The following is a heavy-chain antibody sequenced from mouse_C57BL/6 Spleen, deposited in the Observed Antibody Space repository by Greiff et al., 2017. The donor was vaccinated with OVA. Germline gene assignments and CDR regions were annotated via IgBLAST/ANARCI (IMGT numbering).Heavy chain of an antibody. D-gene: IGHD1-1*01. V-gene: IGHV1-54*01. J-gene: IGHJ1*03. CDR3: ARRATTVVATSGWYFDV. CDR2: INPGSGGT. CDR1: GYAFTNYL. Sequence: VQLKESGAELVRPGTSVKVSCKASGYAFTNYLIEWVKQRPGQGLEWIGVINPGSGGTNYNEKFKGKATLTADKSSSTAYMQLSSLTSEDSAVYFCARRATTVVATSGWYFDVWGTGTTVTVSS.